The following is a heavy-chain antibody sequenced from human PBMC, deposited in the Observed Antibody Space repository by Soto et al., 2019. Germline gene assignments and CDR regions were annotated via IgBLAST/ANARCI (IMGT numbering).Heavy chain of an antibody. J-gene: IGHJ4*02. CDR1: GYTSTSYG. CDR2: IIAINGNT. V-gene: IGHV1-18*01. D-gene: IGHD3-9*01. CDR3: ARDVRYYDILTGYYYFDY. Sequence: ASVKVSCKASGYTSTSYGISWVRQAPGQGLEWMGGIIAINGNTNYAQKFQGRVTITADESTSTAYMELSSLRSEDTAVYYCARDVRYYDILTGYYYFDYWGQGTLVTVSS.